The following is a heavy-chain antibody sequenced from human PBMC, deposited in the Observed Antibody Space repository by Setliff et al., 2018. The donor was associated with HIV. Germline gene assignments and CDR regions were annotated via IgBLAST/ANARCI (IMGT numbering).Heavy chain of an antibody. CDR2: ISYDGGSK. CDR1: GFTFSSYG. Sequence: LRLSCAASGFTFSSYGMHWVRQAPGKGLESVSFISYDGGSKYYADSVKGRFTISRDNSKNTLYLQMNSLRVEDTAIYYCARAWAMQQLVPAYWGQGTLVTVSS. CDR3: ARAWAMQQLVPAY. V-gene: IGHV3-30*12. J-gene: IGHJ4*02. D-gene: IGHD6-6*01.